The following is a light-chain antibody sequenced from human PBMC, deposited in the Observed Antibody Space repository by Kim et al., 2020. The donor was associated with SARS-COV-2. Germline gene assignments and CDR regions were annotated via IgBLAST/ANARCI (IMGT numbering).Light chain of an antibody. V-gene: IGKV3-20*01. CDR3: QQYGNSWT. CDR2: GAS. J-gene: IGKJ1*01. Sequence: PGETATLSCRASQTVSRNYVAWYQQKLGQAPRLLIHGASSRAAGIPLRFSGSGSGTDFTLTISRLEPEDFAVYYCQQYGNSWTFGQGTKVDI. CDR1: QTVSRNY.